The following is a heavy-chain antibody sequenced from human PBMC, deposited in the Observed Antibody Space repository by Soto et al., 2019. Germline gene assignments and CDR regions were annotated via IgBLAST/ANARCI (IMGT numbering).Heavy chain of an antibody. CDR3: ATQIDTVMVFRD. Sequence: QVQLVQSGAEVKKPGASVKVSCKASDKTFLSYGISWVRQGPGQGLEWMGWISPCNGNTNYAQKLQGRVTMTTDTSTSTAYMELRSLRSDDTAVYYCATQIDTVMVFRDWGQGTLVTVSS. J-gene: IGHJ4*02. D-gene: IGHD5-18*01. CDR1: DKTFLSYG. CDR2: ISPCNGNT. V-gene: IGHV1-18*01.